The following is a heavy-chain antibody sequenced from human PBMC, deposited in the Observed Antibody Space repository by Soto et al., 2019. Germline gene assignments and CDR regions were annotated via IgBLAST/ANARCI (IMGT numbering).Heavy chain of an antibody. Sequence: QVQVVESGGGLVKPGGSLRLSCAASGFTFSDYYMSWIRQAPGKGLEWVSYISTTSDSTRYADSVKGRFTISRDNAKNSLYLQMNSLRAEETAVYYCARGGARATTSMGQVYTWGQGTLVTVSS. CDR3: ARGGARATTSMGQVYT. D-gene: IGHD1-26*01. V-gene: IGHV3-11*06. J-gene: IGHJ5*02. CDR2: ISTTSDST. CDR1: GFTFSDYY.